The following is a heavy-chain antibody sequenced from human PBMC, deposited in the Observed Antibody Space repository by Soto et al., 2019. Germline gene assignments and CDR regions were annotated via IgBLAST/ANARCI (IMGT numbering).Heavy chain of an antibody. D-gene: IGHD2-2*01. V-gene: IGHV3-23*01. CDR2: ISGSGGGT. J-gene: IGHJ4*02. CDR3: AKPEDIVVVPAASYYFDY. Sequence: GGSLRLSCAASGFTFSSYAMSWVRQAPGKGLEWVSTISGSGGGTYYADSVKGRFTISRDNSKNTLYLQMNSLRAEDTAVYYSAKPEDIVVVPAASYYFDYWGQGTLVTVSS. CDR1: GFTFSSYA.